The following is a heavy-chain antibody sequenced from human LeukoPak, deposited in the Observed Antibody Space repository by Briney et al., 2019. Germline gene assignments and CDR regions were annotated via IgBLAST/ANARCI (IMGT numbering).Heavy chain of an antibody. Sequence: SETLSLTCAVYGGSFSGYYWSWIRQPPGKGLEWIGEINHSGSTNYNPSLKNRVTISVDTSKNQFSLKLSSVTAADTAVYYCARGGLGYCSSTSCVNWFDPWGQGTLVTVSS. CDR3: ARGGLGYCSSTSCVNWFDP. D-gene: IGHD2-2*01. J-gene: IGHJ5*02. CDR2: INHSGST. V-gene: IGHV4-34*01. CDR1: GGSFSGYY.